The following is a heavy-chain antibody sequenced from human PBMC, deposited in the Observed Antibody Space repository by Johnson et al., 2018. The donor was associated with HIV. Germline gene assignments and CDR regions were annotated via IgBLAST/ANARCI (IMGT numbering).Heavy chain of an antibody. CDR3: ARDWDAFDI. V-gene: IGHV3-30*03. CDR1: GFTFSSYG. CDR2: ISYDGSNK. Sequence: QVQLVESGGGVVQPGRSLRLSCAASGFTFSSYGMHWVRQAPGKGLEWVAVISYDGSNKYYADSVKGRFTISRDNAKNSLYLQMNSLRAEDTAGYYCARDWDAFDIWGQGTMVTVSS. J-gene: IGHJ3*02.